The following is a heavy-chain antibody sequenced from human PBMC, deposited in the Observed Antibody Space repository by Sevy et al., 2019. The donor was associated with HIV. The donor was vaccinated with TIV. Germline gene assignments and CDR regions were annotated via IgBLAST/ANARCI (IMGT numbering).Heavy chain of an antibody. CDR3: ARDAARVIVPTAGFDS. CDR2: IWYDGRTE. V-gene: IGHV3-33*01. Sequence: GGSLRLSCVASGFTFRSFSMHWVRQAPGKGLEWVAAIWYDGRTELYADSVQGRFTISRDNSKKTLYLQMNSLRDEDTAIYYCARDAARVIVPTAGFDSWGQGTLVTVSS. CDR1: GFTFRSFS. J-gene: IGHJ5*01. D-gene: IGHD1-1*01.